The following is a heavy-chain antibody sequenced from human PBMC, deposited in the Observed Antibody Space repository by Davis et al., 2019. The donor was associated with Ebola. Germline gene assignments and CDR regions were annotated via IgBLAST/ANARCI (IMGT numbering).Heavy chain of an antibody. V-gene: IGHV3-23*01. D-gene: IGHD6-13*01. Sequence: PGGSLRLSCAASGFSFSNYDTSWVCQGPGKGLEWVLGIRASGDNTYYVDPVKGRFTISRDDSKKMLYLEINSLRAEDTAVYYCAKFENTAAGYWGQGTLVTVSS. CDR1: GFSFSNYD. CDR2: IRASGDNT. CDR3: AKFENTAAGY. J-gene: IGHJ4*02.